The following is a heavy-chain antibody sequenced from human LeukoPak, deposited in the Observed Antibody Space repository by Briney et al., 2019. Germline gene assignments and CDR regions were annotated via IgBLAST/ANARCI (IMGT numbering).Heavy chain of an antibody. CDR3: ARGYSSSWPLDY. J-gene: IGHJ4*02. D-gene: IGHD6-13*01. CDR1: GGSISSGGYY. CDR2: IYYSGST. Sequence: SETLSLTCTVSGGSISSGGYYWSWIRQPPGKGLEWIGYIYYSGSTNYNPSLKSRVTISVDTSKNQFSLKLSSVTAADTAVYYCARGYSSSWPLDYWGQGTLVTVSS. V-gene: IGHV4-61*08.